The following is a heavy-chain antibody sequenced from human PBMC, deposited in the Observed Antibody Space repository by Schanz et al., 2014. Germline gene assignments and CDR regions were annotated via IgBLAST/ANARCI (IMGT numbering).Heavy chain of an antibody. V-gene: IGHV3-30*02. CDR2: IRNDGNNK. D-gene: IGHD6-19*01. Sequence: QVQLVESGGGVVQPGGSLRLSCAASGFTFSNYGMHWVRQAPGKGGEWVAFIRNDGNNKHYADSVKGRFTISRDNSKNPLYLHSHSLRAEDTAVCSSAKDLAVAGDYWGQGTLVTVSS. J-gene: IGHJ4*02. CDR3: AKDLAVAGDY. CDR1: GFTFSNYG.